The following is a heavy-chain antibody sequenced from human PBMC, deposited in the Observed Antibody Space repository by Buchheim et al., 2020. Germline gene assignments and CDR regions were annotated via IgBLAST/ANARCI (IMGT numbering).Heavy chain of an antibody. CDR1: GYTFTNYY. D-gene: IGHD3-10*01. CDR3: ARDSITMIQGVIRDD. CDR2: INPSGGST. Sequence: QVQLVQSGAEVKKPGASVKVSCKASGYTFTNYYMHWVRQAPGQGLEWMGMINPSGGSTNYAQKFQGRVTMNRDTSTSTVYMELGSLRSEDTAVYYCARDSITMIQGVIRDDWGQGTL. J-gene: IGHJ4*02. V-gene: IGHV1-46*01.